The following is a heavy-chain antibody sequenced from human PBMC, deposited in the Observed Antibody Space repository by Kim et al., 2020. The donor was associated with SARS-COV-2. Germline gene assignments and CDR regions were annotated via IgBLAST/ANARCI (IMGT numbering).Heavy chain of an antibody. D-gene: IGHD6-13*01. Sequence: SQGRVTMTRDTSTSTVYMELSSLRSEDTAVYYCARDIGSIAQGERNYFDYWGQGTLVTVSS. CDR3: ARDIGSIAQGERNYFDY. J-gene: IGHJ4*02. V-gene: IGHV1-46*01.